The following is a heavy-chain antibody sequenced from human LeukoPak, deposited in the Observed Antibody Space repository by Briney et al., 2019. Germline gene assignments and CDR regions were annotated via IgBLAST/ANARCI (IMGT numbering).Heavy chain of an antibody. D-gene: IGHD4-17*01. CDR1: GDSISRYY. CDR3: ARRVGTTVTTYFDF. CDR2: VSTSGST. J-gene: IGHJ4*02. V-gene: IGHV4-4*07. Sequence: PSETLSLTCTVSGDSISRYYWSWIRQPAGKGLEWIGRVSTSGSTNYNPSLKSRVTMSVDTSKNQFSLKLNSVTAADTAVYYCARRVGTTVTTYFDFWGQGTLVTVSS.